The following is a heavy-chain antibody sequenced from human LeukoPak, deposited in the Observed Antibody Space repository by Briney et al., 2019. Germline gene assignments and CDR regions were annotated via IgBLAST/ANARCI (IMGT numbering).Heavy chain of an antibody. J-gene: IGHJ5*02. CDR2: IYTSGST. CDR1: GGSISSYY. V-gene: IGHV4-4*09. CDR3: ARLVVVPAAILGWFDP. Sequence: SETLSLTCTVSGGSISSYYWSWIRQPPGKGLEWIGYIYTSGSTNYNPSLKSRVTISVDTSKNQFSLKLGSVTAADTAVYYCARLVVVPAAILGWFDPWGQGTLVTVSS. D-gene: IGHD2-2*02.